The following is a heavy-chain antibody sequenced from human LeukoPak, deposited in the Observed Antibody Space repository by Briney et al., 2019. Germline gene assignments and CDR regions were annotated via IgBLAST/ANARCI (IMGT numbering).Heavy chain of an antibody. J-gene: IGHJ4*02. CDR2: IIPIFGTA. Sequence: SVKVSCKASGGTFSSYAISWVRQAPGQGLEWMGGIIPIFGTANYAQKFQGRVTITADKSTSTAYMELSSLRSEDTAVYYCARLYDYVWGSYRYTHYYFDYWGQGTLVTVSS. CDR3: ARLYDYVWGSYRYTHYYFDY. CDR1: GGTFSSYA. D-gene: IGHD3-16*02. V-gene: IGHV1-69*06.